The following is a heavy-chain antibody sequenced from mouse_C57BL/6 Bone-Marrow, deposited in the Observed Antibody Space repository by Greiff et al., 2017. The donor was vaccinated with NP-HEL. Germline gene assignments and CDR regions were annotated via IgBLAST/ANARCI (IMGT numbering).Heavy chain of an antibody. CDR1: GYTFTNYW. CDR2: IYPGGGYT. Sequence: QVQLKQSGAELVRPGTSVKMSCKASGYTFTNYWIGWAKQRPGHGLEWIGDIYPGGGYTNYNEKFKGKATLTADKSSSTAYMQFSSLTSEDSAIYYCARGDYYGSSYPAWFAYWGQGTLVTVSA. CDR3: ARGDYYGSSYPAWFAY. D-gene: IGHD1-1*01. J-gene: IGHJ3*01. V-gene: IGHV1-63*01.